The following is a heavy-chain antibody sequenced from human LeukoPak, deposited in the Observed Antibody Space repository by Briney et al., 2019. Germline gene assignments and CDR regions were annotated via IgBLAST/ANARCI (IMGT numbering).Heavy chain of an antibody. CDR1: GSSITSNYF. CDR2: IYHSWGI. Sequence: PSETLSLTCDVSGSSITSNYFWGWIRQPPGKGLEWIATIYHSWGIYFNPSLKSRVSISLDASKNQFSLKLTSLTAADTAIYYCARNVTAGFFDYCGQGILVTVSS. D-gene: IGHD1-1*01. J-gene: IGHJ4*02. CDR3: ARNVTAGFFDY. V-gene: IGHV4-38-2*01.